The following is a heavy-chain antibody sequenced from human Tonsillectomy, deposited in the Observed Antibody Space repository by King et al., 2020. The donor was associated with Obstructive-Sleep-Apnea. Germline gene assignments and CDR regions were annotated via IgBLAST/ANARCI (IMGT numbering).Heavy chain of an antibody. CDR3: ARRITYGSGSYYTAWFDP. D-gene: IGHD3-10*01. Sequence: QLVQSGAEVKKPGESLRISCKGSGYSFTSYWISWVRQMPGKGLEWMGRIDPSDSYTNYSPSFQGHVSISADKSISTAYLQWSSLKASNTAMYYCARRITYGSGSYYTAWFDPWGQGTLVTVSS. V-gene: IGHV5-10-1*03. J-gene: IGHJ5*02. CDR1: GYSFTSYW. CDR2: IDPSDSYT.